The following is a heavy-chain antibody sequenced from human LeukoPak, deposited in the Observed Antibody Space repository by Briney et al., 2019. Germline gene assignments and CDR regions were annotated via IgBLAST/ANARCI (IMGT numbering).Heavy chain of an antibody. CDR1: GFTFSSYA. CDR3: AKDRLTSSWYFGFDY. J-gene: IGHJ4*02. Sequence: GGSLRLSCAASGFTFSSYAMSWVRQAPGKGLEWVASIDGSGISTYDAVSVKGRFTVSRDNSENRLYLQMNSLTDADTAVYYCAKDRLTSSWYFGFDYRGQGTQVTVSS. V-gene: IGHV3-23*01. CDR2: IDGSGIST. D-gene: IGHD6-13*01.